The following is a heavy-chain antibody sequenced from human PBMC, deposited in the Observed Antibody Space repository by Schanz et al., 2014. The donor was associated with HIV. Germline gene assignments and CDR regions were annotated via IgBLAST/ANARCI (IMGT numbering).Heavy chain of an antibody. CDR3: RVFMGAFDV. D-gene: IGHD6-13*01. CDR2: ITPDGSVT. J-gene: IGHJ3*01. CDR1: GFTFNKDS. V-gene: IGHV3-74*01. Sequence: EVHLLESGGGLVQPGGSLRLSCVASGFTFNKDSMNWVRQGPGKGLAWVSYITPDGSVTYADSVKGRFTTSRDSSKNTLFLQMNSLRVEDTATYYCRVFMGAFDVWGQGTMVTVSS.